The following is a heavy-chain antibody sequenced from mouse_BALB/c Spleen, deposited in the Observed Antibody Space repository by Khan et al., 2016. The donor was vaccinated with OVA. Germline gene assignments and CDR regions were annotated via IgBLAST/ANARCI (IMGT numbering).Heavy chain of an antibody. J-gene: IGHJ3*01. CDR2: LRLTSNPSST. CDR1: GFTFSNYL. Sequence: EVKLEESGGGLVQPGGSMKLSCVASGFTFSNYLMPLLLQSPSTLLSFFSALRLTSNPSSTPYAASVKGRFTISRDDSNSSVYLQMNNLRAEDTGIYYCTTGFAYWGQGTLVTVSA. CDR3: TTGFAY. V-gene: IGHV6-6*02.